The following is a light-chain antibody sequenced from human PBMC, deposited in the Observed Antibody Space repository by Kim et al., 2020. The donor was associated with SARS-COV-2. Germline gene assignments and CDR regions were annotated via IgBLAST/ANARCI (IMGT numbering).Light chain of an antibody. CDR1: QGIGNY. V-gene: IGKV1-16*02. CDR2: DAS. CDR3: QQYGCYPLT. Sequence: ASIGDRVTITYRASQGIGNYLAWVQQKPGKAPKSLIYDASSLQSGVPSKFSGSGSGTDFTRTISNLQPEDGGTYYCQQYGCYPLTFGGGTKVDIK. J-gene: IGKJ4*01.